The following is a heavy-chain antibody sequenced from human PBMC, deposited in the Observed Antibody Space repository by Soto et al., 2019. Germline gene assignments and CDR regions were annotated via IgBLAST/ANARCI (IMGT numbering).Heavy chain of an antibody. CDR2: IYYSGST. V-gene: IGHV4-59*01. J-gene: IGHJ5*02. CDR3: AKTTLLVPAATWFDP. Sequence: SETLSLTCAVYGGSFSGYYWSWIRQPPGKGLEWIGYIYYSGSTNYNPSLKSRVTISVDTSKNQFSLKLSSVTAADTAVYYCAKTTLLVPAATWFDPWGQGTLVTVSS. CDR1: GGSFSGYY. D-gene: IGHD2-2*01.